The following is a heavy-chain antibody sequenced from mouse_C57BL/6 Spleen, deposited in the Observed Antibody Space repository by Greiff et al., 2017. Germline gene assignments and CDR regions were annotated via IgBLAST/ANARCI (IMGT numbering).Heavy chain of an antibody. J-gene: IGHJ4*01. V-gene: IGHV1-64*01. D-gene: IGHD2-3*01. Sequence: VQLQQPGAELVKPGASVKLSCKASGYTFTSYWMHWVKQRPGQGLEWIGMIHPNSGSTNYNEKFKSKDTLTVDKSSSTAYMQLSSLTSEDSAVYYCARRGWLPAMDYWGQGTSVTVSS. CDR1: GYTFTSYW. CDR3: ARRGWLPAMDY. CDR2: IHPNSGST.